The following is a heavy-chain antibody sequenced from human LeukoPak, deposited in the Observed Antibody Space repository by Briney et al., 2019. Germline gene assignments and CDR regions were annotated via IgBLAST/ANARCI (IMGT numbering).Heavy chain of an antibody. D-gene: IGHD3-22*01. Sequence: SETLSLTCTVSGGSITSNKYYWGWIRQPPGKGLEWIGSIYYSGATFYNPSFKSRVTISVDTSKNQFSLKLNSVTAADTAVYYCASQGDYFDSSGYFQHWGQGTLVTVSS. CDR3: ASQGDYFDSSGYFQH. CDR1: GGSITSNKYY. V-gene: IGHV4-39*07. CDR2: IYYSGAT. J-gene: IGHJ1*01.